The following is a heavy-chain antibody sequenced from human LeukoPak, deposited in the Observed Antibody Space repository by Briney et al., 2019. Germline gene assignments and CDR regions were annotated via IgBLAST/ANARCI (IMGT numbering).Heavy chain of an antibody. CDR2: ISSNGAST. J-gene: IGHJ4*02. CDR3: AKGGTYYYDS. CDR1: GFTFSSYA. Sequence: PGEHLRLSCAAYGFTFSSYAMSWVRQAPGKGLEWISAISSNGASTYYADSVKGRFTISRDNSENTLYLQMNSLRVEDSAVYYCAKGGTYYYDSWGQGTLVTVSS. V-gene: IGHV3-23*01.